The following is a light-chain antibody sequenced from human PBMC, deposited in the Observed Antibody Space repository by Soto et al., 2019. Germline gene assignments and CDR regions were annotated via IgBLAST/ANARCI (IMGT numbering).Light chain of an antibody. CDR2: GYT. CDR1: SSNIGSGT. CDR3: QSYDSDVSAWV. V-gene: IGLV1-44*01. Sequence: QSVLTQPPSASGTPGQRVTFSCSGSSSNIGSGTVNWYQQLPGTAPKLLIFGYTNRPSGVPDRFSGSKSGTSASLAITGLQSEDEAAYYCQSYDSDVSAWVFGGGTKVTVL. J-gene: IGLJ3*02.